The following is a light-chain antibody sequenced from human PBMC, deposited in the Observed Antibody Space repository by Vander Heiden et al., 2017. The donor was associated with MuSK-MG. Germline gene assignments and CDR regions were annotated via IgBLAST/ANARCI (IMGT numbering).Light chain of an antibody. CDR2: DAS. V-gene: IGKV1-5*01. J-gene: IGKJ2*01. CDR3: QQDYSYPYT. CDR1: QSISSW. Sequence: DIQMTQSPSTLSASVGDRVTITCRASQSISSWLAWYQQKPGEAPKFLIYDASSLESGVPSRFSGSGSGTEFTLTISSLQPDGFATYYCQQDYSYPYTFGQGTKLEIK.